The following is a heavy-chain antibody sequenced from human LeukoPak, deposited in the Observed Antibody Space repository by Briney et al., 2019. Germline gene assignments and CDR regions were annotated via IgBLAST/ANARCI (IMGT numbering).Heavy chain of an antibody. Sequence: ASVKVSCKASGYTFINYNINWVRQATRQGLEWMGWVNPRSGNAGYLQKFQGRLTITRDTSIDTAYMDLSSLSSEDTAVYYCARGVPLGYCTYGVCYPPYYFDYWGQGTLVTASS. CDR2: VNPRSGNA. D-gene: IGHD2-8*01. V-gene: IGHV1-8*03. CDR3: ARGVPLGYCTYGVCYPPYYFDY. J-gene: IGHJ4*02. CDR1: GYTFINYN.